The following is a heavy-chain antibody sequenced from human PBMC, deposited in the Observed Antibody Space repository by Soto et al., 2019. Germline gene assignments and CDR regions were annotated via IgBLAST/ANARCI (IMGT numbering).Heavy chain of an antibody. D-gene: IGHD6-19*01. CDR2: IGASGTT. CDR1: GFTFSTYA. J-gene: IGHJ4*02. V-gene: IGHV3-23*01. CDR3: ADTWGYSSGSYYFDS. Sequence: EVQLLESGGGLVQHGGSLRLSCAASGFTFSTYAMGWVRQAPGKGLEWVSSIGASGTTSYADSVKGRFTISRDNSKNTLYLQMNSLRDGDTAIYYCADTWGYSSGSYYFDSWGQGTLVTVSS.